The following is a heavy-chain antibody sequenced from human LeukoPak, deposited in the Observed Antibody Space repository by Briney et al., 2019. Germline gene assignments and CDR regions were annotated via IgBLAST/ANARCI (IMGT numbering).Heavy chain of an antibody. D-gene: IGHD6-19*01. CDR2: IREDGTEK. CDR1: GFTFSGAR. J-gene: IGHJ4*02. CDR3: AKDRSSGWSEYYFDY. V-gene: IGHV3-7*03. Sequence: GGSLRLSCTASGFTFSGARMTWVRQAPGKGLEWVANIREDGTEKNYVDSVKGRFIISRDKSKNTLYLQMNSLRAEDTAVYYCAKDRSSGWSEYYFDYWGQGTLVTVSS.